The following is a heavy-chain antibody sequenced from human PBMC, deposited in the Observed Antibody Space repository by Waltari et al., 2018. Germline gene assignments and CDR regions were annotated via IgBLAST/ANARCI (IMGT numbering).Heavy chain of an antibody. V-gene: IGHV4-39*01. J-gene: IGHJ6*03. CDR3: ARRCQLELRGYYYYYMDV. D-gene: IGHD1-7*01. CDR1: GGSISSSSYY. Sequence: QLQLQESGPGLVKPSETLSLTCTVSGGSISSSSYYWGWIRQPPGKGLEWIGSIYYSGSTYYNPSLKSRVTISVDTSKNQFSRKLSSVTAADTAVYYCARRCQLELRGYYYYYMDVWGKGTTVTVSS. CDR2: IYYSGST.